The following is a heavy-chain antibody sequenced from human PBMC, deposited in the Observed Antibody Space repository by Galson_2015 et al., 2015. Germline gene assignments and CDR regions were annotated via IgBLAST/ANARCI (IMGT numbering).Heavy chain of an antibody. CDR1: GFTFSSYG. D-gene: IGHD3-22*01. Sequence: SLRLSCAASGFTFSSYGMHWVRQAPGKGLEWVAVISYDGSNKYYADSVKGRFTISRDNSKNTLYLQMNSLRAEDTAVYYCAKDFPNMILSGAFDIWGQGTMVTASS. J-gene: IGHJ3*02. V-gene: IGHV3-30*18. CDR2: ISYDGSNK. CDR3: AKDFPNMILSGAFDI.